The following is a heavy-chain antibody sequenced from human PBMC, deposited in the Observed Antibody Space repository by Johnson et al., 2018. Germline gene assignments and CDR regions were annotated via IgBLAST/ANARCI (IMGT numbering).Heavy chain of an antibody. CDR2: IYSSGST. Sequence: QVQLRESGPGLVKPSETLSLTCTVSGGSISSYYWSWIRQPPGQGLEWIGYIYSSGSTNYNPSLKSRVTIPVDPSKNQCSLKLSSVTAAATAVYYCSGDQRAGRFLEWLLPENYYYGMDVWGQGTTVTVSS. CDR1: GGSISSYY. J-gene: IGHJ6*02. D-gene: IGHD3-3*01. CDR3: SGDQRAGRFLEWLLPENYYYGMDV. V-gene: IGHV4-59*01.